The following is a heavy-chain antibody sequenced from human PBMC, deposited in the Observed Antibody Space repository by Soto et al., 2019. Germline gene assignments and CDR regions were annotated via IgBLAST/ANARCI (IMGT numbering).Heavy chain of an antibody. CDR2: INHRGGT. CDR1: GGSFSDYY. D-gene: IGHD1-1*01. CDR3: ARAVEYYFDY. V-gene: IGHV4-34*01. J-gene: IGHJ4*02. Sequence: SETLSLTCAVYGGSFSDYYWSWIRQPPKKGLEWIGEINHRGGTNYNSSLKSRVTISVDTSKKQFSLKLSSVTAADTAVYYCARAVEYYFDYWGQGALVT.